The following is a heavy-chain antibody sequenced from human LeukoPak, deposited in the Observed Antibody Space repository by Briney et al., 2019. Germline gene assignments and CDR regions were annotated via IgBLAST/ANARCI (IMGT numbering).Heavy chain of an antibody. CDR1: GFTFSSYD. CDR2: ISYDGTNK. D-gene: IGHD2-15*01. CDR3: AKTGGSSDY. V-gene: IGHV3-30*18. J-gene: IGHJ4*02. Sequence: GGSLRLSCAASGFTFSSYDMHWVRQAPGKGPDWVAVISYDGTNKYYADSVKGRFTISRDNSKSTLYLQMNTLRTEDTAVYYCAKTGGSSDYWGQGTLVTVSS.